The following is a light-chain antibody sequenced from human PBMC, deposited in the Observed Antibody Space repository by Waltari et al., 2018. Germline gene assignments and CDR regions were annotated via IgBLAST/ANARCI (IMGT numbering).Light chain of an antibody. Sequence: QSALTQPPSASGSPGQSVTISCTGTSSDVGGYNYVSWYQQHPGKAPKLIIFEVNKWPSRVPDRFSGSKSGNTASLTVSGLQPEDEADYYCSSYAGSGGVFGTGTKVTVL. V-gene: IGLV2-8*01. J-gene: IGLJ1*01. CDR3: SSYAGSGGV. CDR2: EVN. CDR1: SSDVGGYNY.